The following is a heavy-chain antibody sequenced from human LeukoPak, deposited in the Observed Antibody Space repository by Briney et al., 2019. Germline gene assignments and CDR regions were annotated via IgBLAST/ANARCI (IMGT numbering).Heavy chain of an antibody. Sequence: ASVKVSCKVSGYTLTELSMHWVRQAPGKGLEWMGGFDPEDGETIYAQKLQGRVTMTTDTSTSTAYMELRSLRSDDTAVYYCARESSGSYFIWGQGTLVTVSS. CDR2: FDPEDGET. V-gene: IGHV1-24*01. CDR3: ARESSGSYFI. CDR1: GYTLTELS. J-gene: IGHJ4*02. D-gene: IGHD3-10*01.